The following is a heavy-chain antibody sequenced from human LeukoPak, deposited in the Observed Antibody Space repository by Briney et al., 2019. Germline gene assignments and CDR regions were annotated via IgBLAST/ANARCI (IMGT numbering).Heavy chain of an antibody. J-gene: IGHJ4*02. D-gene: IGHD6-6*01. CDR2: IYSGGST. CDR3: ARVGSQLVGAGTFDY. V-gene: IGHV3-53*04. CDR1: GFTVSRSY. Sequence: GGSLRLSCAASGFTVSRSYMTWVREAPGKGLEWVSVIYSGGSTYYADSAQGRFTISRNNSKNTLSLQVNSLRPDDTAVYYCARVGSQLVGAGTFDYWGQGTRVTVSS.